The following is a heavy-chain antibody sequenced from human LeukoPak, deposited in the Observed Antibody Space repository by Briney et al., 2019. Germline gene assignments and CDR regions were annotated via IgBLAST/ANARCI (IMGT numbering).Heavy chain of an antibody. CDR2: IYTSGST. V-gene: IGHV4-61*02. Sequence: SETLSLTCTVSGGSISSGSYYWSWIRQPAGKGLEWIGRIYTSGSTNYNPSLKSRVTISVDTSKNQFSLKLSSVTAADTAVYYCASSGIAAAGNRGPFQHWGQGTLVTVSS. CDR3: ASSGIAAAGNRGPFQH. D-gene: IGHD6-13*01. CDR1: GGSISSGSYY. J-gene: IGHJ1*01.